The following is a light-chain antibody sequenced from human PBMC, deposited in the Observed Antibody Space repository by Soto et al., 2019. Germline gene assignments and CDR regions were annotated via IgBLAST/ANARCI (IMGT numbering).Light chain of an antibody. CDR3: QQYGSAPRT. CDR1: QSVSSGY. CDR2: SAS. V-gene: IGKV3-20*01. Sequence: EVVWTHSPCTLSLSPVERASLSFGSSQSVSSGYLAWYQQKPGQPPRLLIYSASGRATGIPDRFSGSGSGTDFTLGISSLEPEDSAVYYCQQYGSAPRTFGQGTKVDIK. J-gene: IGKJ1*01.